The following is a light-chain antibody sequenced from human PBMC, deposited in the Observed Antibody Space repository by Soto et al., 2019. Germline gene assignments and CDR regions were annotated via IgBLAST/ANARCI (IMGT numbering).Light chain of an antibody. Sequence: QSALTQPASVSGSPGQSITVSCTGTSSDVGGYNYVSWYQQHPGKAPKLMIYEGSKRPSGVSNRFSGSRPGNSASLTISGLQAEDEAHYYCSSYAGSSTHVVFGGGTKVTVL. V-gene: IGLV2-23*01. CDR2: EGS. J-gene: IGLJ2*01. CDR3: SSYAGSSTHVV. CDR1: SSDVGGYNY.